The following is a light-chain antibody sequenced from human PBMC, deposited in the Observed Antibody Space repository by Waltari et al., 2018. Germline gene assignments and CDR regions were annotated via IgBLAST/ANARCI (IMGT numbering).Light chain of an antibody. CDR1: QTINSH. CDR2: AAS. Sequence: DIQMTQSPSSLSASVGDRVTITCRTSQTINSHLNWYQQKPGKAPKLLIYAASILQSGVPSRFSGGGSGTDFTLTITSLQPEDFATYYCQQSYNTPRTFGQGTKLEIK. CDR3: QQSYNTPRT. V-gene: IGKV1-39*01. J-gene: IGKJ2*02.